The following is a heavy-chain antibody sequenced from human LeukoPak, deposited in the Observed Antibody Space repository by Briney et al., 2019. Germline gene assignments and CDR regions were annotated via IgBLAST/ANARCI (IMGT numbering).Heavy chain of an antibody. CDR3: ARDRRGGLWQPIGD. D-gene: IGHD2-21*01. Sequence: SETLSLTCIVSGDSINSGTFFWSWIRQPAGKGLEWIGRVYPSGSTNYSPSLESRVTISVDTSKNQFSLTLTSVTAADTAVYYCARDRRGGLWQPIGDWGQGTLVTVSS. CDR1: GDSINSGTFF. V-gene: IGHV4-61*02. J-gene: IGHJ4*02. CDR2: VYPSGST.